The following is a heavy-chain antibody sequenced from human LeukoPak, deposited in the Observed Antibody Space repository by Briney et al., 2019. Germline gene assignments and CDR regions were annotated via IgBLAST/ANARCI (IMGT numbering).Heavy chain of an antibody. Sequence: ASVTVSCTASGYTFTSYGISWVRQAPGQGLAWMGWISAYNGNTNYAQKLQGRVTMTTDTSTSTAYMELSRLRSDDTAVYYCARDSPRLYGMDVWGQGTTVTVSS. CDR1: GYTFTSYG. CDR2: ISAYNGNT. V-gene: IGHV1-18*01. CDR3: ARDSPRLYGMDV. J-gene: IGHJ6*02.